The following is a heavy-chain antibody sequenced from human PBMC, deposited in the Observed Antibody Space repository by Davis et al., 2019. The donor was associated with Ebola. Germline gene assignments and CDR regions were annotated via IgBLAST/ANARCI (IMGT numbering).Heavy chain of an antibody. D-gene: IGHD5-12*01. Sequence: PGGSLRLSCAASGFTFSSYWMTWVRQAPGKGLEWVATIKPDGSDKYFVDSVKGRFTISRDNAKSSLYLQMNSLRVEDTALYYCAKGARWGQGTLVTVSS. J-gene: IGHJ4*02. CDR1: GFTFSSYW. CDR3: AKGAR. V-gene: IGHV3-7*03. CDR2: IKPDGSDK.